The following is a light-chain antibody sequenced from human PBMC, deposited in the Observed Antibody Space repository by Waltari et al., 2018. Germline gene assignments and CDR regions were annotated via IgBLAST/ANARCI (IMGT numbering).Light chain of an antibody. V-gene: IGKV3-20*01. CDR1: QGVSRT. Sequence: EIVLTQSPGTLSLPPGERATLSCRASQGVSRTLAWYPQKQGQAPRLLLFGASNRATGIPDRFSGSGSGTDFSLIITRLEPEDSAMYYCQHYVRLPATFGQGTKVEIK. CDR2: GAS. CDR3: QHYVRLPAT. J-gene: IGKJ1*01.